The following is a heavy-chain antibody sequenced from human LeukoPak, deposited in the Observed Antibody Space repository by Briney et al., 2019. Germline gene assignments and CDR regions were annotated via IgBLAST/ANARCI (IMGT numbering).Heavy chain of an antibody. Sequence: GASVKVSCKASGYTFTRYGISWVRQAPGQGLEWMGWISAYNGNTNYAQKLQGRVTMTTDTSTSTAYMELRSLRSDDTAVYYCARLNTAMVLYYFDYWGQGTLVTVSS. V-gene: IGHV1-18*01. J-gene: IGHJ4*02. CDR3: ARLNTAMVLYYFDY. CDR1: GYTFTRYG. D-gene: IGHD5-18*01. CDR2: ISAYNGNT.